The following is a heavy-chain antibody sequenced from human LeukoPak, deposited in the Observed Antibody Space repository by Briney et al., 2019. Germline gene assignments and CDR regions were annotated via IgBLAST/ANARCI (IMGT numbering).Heavy chain of an antibody. CDR1: GYTFTNYD. CDR3: ARSPRYNSFSSDY. Sequence: WASVKVSCKASGYTFTNYDINWVRQATGQGLEWMGWMNPNSGNTGYAQKFQGRVTITRNTSISTAYMEVSSLRSEDTAVYYCARSPRYNSFSSDYWGQGTLVTVSS. D-gene: IGHD1-20*01. V-gene: IGHV1-8*03. J-gene: IGHJ4*02. CDR2: MNPNSGNT.